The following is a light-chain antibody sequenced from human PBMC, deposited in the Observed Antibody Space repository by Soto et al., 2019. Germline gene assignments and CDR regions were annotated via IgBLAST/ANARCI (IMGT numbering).Light chain of an antibody. V-gene: IGKV3-11*01. CDR2: DAS. CDR3: QQRNNWPLT. J-gene: IGKJ4*01. CDR1: ESVSSS. Sequence: EIVLTQSPATLSLSPGERATLSCRASESVSSSLAWYQQRPGQAPRLLIYDASNRAPGIPPRFSGSGSGTDFTLTISSLEPEDSALYYCQQRNNWPLTFGGGTKVEIK.